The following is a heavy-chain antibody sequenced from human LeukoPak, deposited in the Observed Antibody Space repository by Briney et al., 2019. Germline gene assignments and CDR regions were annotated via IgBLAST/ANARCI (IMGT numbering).Heavy chain of an antibody. CDR1: GYTFIGYY. Sequence: GASVKVSCKASGYTFIGYYMHWVRQAPGQGLEWMGWINPNSGGTNYAQKFQGRVTMTRDTSISTAYMELNRLRSDDTAVYYCARRTGYSSGWYSDCWGQGTLVTVSS. V-gene: IGHV1-2*02. J-gene: IGHJ4*02. CDR2: INPNSGGT. D-gene: IGHD6-19*01. CDR3: ARRTGYSSGWYSDC.